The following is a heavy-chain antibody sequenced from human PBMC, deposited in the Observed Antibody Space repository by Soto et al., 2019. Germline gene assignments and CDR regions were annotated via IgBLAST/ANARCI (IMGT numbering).Heavy chain of an antibody. V-gene: IGHV6-1*01. Sequence: PSQTLSFTCVISGDSVSSSSVAWNWVRQSPSRGLEWLGRTYYRSRWYSDFAVSVRGRIVINADTSKNQFSLQLNSVTPEDTAVYFCARSEEDSDYYYYGLDVCGQGTTVTVSS. CDR2: TYYRSRWYS. J-gene: IGHJ6*02. CDR3: ARSEEDSDYYYYGLDV. CDR1: GDSVSSSSVA. D-gene: IGHD2-15*01.